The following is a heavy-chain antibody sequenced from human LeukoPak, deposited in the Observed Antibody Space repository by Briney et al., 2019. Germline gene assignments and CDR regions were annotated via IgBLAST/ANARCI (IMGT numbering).Heavy chain of an antibody. CDR3: ARDRDTAMEDFDY. Sequence: ASVKVSCKASGYTFTTYAMHWVRQAPGQRLEWMGWINAGNGNTKYSQKFQGRVTITRDTSAGTAYMELSSLRSEDTAVYYCARDRDTAMEDFDYWGQGTLVTVSS. D-gene: IGHD5-18*01. J-gene: IGHJ4*02. V-gene: IGHV1-3*01. CDR2: INAGNGNT. CDR1: GYTFTTYA.